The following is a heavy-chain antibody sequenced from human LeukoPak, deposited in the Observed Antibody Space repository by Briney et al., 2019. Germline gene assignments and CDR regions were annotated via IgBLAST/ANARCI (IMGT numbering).Heavy chain of an antibody. D-gene: IGHD2-2*01. CDR3: ARGDSVVVPAATKFDP. CDR1: GFTFSSYW. V-gene: IGHV3-7*01. CDR2: IKQDGSEK. Sequence: GGSLRLSCAASGFTFSSYWMSWVRQAPGKGREWVANIKQDGSEKYYVDSVKGRFTISRDNAKNSLYLQMNSLRAEDTAVYYCARGDSVVVPAATKFDPWGQGTLVTVSS. J-gene: IGHJ5*02.